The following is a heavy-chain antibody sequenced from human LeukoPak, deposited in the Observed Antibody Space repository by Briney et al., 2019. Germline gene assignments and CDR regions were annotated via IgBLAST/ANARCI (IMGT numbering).Heavy chain of an antibody. CDR3: ARDRGQLGIIYYFDY. D-gene: IGHD7-27*01. CDR1: GYAFIGYY. J-gene: IGHJ4*02. V-gene: IGHV1-2*02. Sequence: ASVKVSCKASGYAFIGYYMHWVRQAPGQGLEWMGWINPNSGGTNYAQKFQGRVTMTRDTSISTAYMELSRLRPDDTAVYYCARDRGQLGIIYYFDYWGQGTLVTVSS. CDR2: INPNSGGT.